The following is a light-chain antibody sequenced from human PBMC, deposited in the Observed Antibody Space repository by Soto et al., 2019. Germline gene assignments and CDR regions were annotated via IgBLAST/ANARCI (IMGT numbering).Light chain of an antibody. CDR2: SSN. J-gene: IGLJ2*01. CDR3: AAWDDSLNGVV. CDR1: SSNIGSNS. V-gene: IGLV1-44*01. Sequence: QSVLTQPPSASGTPGQRVTISCSGSSSNIGSNSVNWYQQLPGTAPKLIMSSSNQRPSGVPDRFSGSKSGTSASLAISGLQSEDEADYDCAAWDDSLNGVVFGGGTKLTVL.